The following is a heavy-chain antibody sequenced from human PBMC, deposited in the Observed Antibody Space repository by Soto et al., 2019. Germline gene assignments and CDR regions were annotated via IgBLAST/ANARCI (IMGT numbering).Heavy chain of an antibody. V-gene: IGHV1-3*01. CDR2: INAGNGNT. D-gene: IGHD5-18*01. Sequence: QVQLVQSGAEVKKPGASVKVSCKASGYTFTSYAMHWVRQAPGQRLEWMGWINAGNGNTKYSQKFQGRVTITRDTSASTDYMELSSLRSEDTAVYYCASVDTAMDDAFDIWGQGTMVTVSS. CDR3: ASVDTAMDDAFDI. CDR1: GYTFTSYA. J-gene: IGHJ3*02.